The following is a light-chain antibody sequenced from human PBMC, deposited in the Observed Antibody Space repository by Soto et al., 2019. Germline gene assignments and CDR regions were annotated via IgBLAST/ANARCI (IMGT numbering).Light chain of an antibody. J-gene: IGLJ1*01. Sequence: QSALTQPRSVSGSPGQSVTVSCIGTSSDVGVYNSVSWYQQHPGKAPKLMIYDVSKRPSGVPDRFSGSKSGNTASLTISGLQAEDEADYYCCSYVGGYSYVFGIGTKVTVL. V-gene: IGLV2-11*01. CDR3: CSYVGGYSYV. CDR2: DVS. CDR1: SSDVGVYNS.